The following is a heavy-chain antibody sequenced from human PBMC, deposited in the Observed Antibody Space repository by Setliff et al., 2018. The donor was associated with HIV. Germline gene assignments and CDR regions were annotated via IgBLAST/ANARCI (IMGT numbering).Heavy chain of an antibody. V-gene: IGHV4-39*01. Sequence: PSETLSLTCSVSGGSITSSGYHWGWIRQPPGKGLEWIGNIYYSGDTFYNASLRSRLPLSVDTSKNQFSLKLNSVTASDTAMYYCTRHRGPPWDAFDIWGQGTMVTVSS. CDR1: GGSITSSGYH. CDR2: IYYSGDT. CDR3: TRHRGPPWDAFDI. J-gene: IGHJ3*02.